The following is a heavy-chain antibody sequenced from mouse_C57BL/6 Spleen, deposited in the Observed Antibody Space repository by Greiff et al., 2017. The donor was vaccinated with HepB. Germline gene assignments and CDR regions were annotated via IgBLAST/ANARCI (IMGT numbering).Heavy chain of an antibody. CDR2: ISSGSSTI. Sequence: DVHLVESGGGLVKPGGSLKLSCAASGFTFSDYGMHWVRQAPEKGLEWVAYISSGSSTIYYADTVKGRFTISRDNAKNTLFLQMTSLRSEDTAMYYCARVYGYDTWFAYWGQGTLVTVSA. CDR3: ARVYGYDTWFAY. V-gene: IGHV5-17*01. J-gene: IGHJ3*01. D-gene: IGHD2-2*01. CDR1: GFTFSDYG.